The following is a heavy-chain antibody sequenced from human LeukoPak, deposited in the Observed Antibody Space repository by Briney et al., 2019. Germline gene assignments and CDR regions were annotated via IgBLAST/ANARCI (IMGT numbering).Heavy chain of an antibody. CDR1: GFTFTSSA. J-gene: IGHJ4*02. Sequence: PGGSLRLSCEASGFTFTSSAMPWVRQAPGKGLEWVSSITSSGDGTFYADSLSGRFTISRDNAKKAVFLQMKSLRRGDSALYFCAKGTDTTGRHNFDIWGQGTLVTVSS. D-gene: IGHD2-8*02. CDR2: ITSSGDGT. V-gene: IGHV3-23*01. CDR3: AKGTDTTGRHNFDI.